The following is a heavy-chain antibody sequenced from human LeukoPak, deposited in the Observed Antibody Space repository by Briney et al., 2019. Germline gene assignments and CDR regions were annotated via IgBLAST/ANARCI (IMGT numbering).Heavy chain of an antibody. V-gene: IGHV3-66*01. CDR1: GFTVSSNY. D-gene: IGHD6-6*01. CDR2: IYSGGST. CDR3: ARTPYSSSSEAYYMDV. J-gene: IGHJ6*03. Sequence: GGSLRLSCAASGFTVSSNYMSWVRQAPGNGLEWVSVIYSGGSTYYADSVKGRFTISRDNSKNTLYLQMNSLRAEDTAVYYCARTPYSSSSEAYYMDVWGKGTTVTVSS.